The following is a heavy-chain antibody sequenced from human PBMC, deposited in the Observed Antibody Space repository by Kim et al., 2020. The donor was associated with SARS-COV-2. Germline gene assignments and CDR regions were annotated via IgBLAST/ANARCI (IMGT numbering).Heavy chain of an antibody. D-gene: IGHD3-10*01. V-gene: IGHV3-9*01. Sequence: GGSLRLSCAASGFTFDDYAMHWVRQAPGKGLEWVSGISWNSGSIGYADSVKGRFTISRDNAKNSLYLQMNSLRAEDTALYYCAKAVVGSGFGGMDVWGQGTTVTVSS. J-gene: IGHJ6*02. CDR2: ISWNSGSI. CDR3: AKAVVGSGFGGMDV. CDR1: GFTFDDYA.